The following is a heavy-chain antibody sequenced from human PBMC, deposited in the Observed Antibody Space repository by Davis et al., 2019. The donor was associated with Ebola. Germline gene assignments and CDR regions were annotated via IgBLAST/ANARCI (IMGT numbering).Heavy chain of an antibody. D-gene: IGHD1-26*01. CDR3: ARVPSGSDNWSGP. CDR2: INPDGTTT. Sequence: GESLKISCAASGFTFENYWMHWVRQAPGKGLVWVSRINPDGTTTTYADSVEGRFTISRDNAKNTVYLQMTSLRAEDTAVYYCARVPSGSDNWSGPWGQGTLVTVSS. J-gene: IGHJ5*02. V-gene: IGHV3-74*01. CDR1: GFTFENYW.